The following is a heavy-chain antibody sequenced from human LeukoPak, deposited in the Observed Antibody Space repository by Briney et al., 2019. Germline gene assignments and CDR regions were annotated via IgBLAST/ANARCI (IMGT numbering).Heavy chain of an antibody. CDR2: IYTSGST. J-gene: IGHJ4*02. Sequence: SETLSLTCTVSGGSISSYYWSWIRQPAGNGLEWIGRIYTSGSTNYNPSLKSRVTMSVDTSKNQFSLKLSSVTAADTAVYYCARGGIAVAGYYFDYWGQGTLVTVSS. D-gene: IGHD6-19*01. CDR3: ARGGIAVAGYYFDY. V-gene: IGHV4-4*07. CDR1: GGSISSYY.